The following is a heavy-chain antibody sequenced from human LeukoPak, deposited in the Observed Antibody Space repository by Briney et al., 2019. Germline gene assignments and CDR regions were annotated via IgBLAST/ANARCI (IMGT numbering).Heavy chain of an antibody. CDR2: ISAYNGNT. CDR1: GYTFTSYG. CDR3: ARLPLRYFDWLPPSLYYYYGMDV. V-gene: IGHV1-18*01. Sequence: ASVKVSCKASGYTFTSYGISWVRQAPGQGLEWMGWISAYNGNTDYAQKLQGRVTMTTDTSTSTAYMELRSLRSDDTAVYYCARLPLRYFDWLPPSLYYYYGMDVWGQGTTVTVSS. D-gene: IGHD3-9*01. J-gene: IGHJ6*02.